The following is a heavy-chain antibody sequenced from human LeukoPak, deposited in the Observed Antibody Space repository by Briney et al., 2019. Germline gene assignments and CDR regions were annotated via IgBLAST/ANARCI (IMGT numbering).Heavy chain of an antibody. CDR2: IKRIIDGGTT. CDR1: GFTFSSYE. J-gene: IGHJ4*02. Sequence: PGGSLRLSCAASGFTFSSYEMNWVRQAPGKGLEWVGRIKRIIDGGTTDYAAPVKGRFTVSRDDSINTLYLQMSSLKTEDTAVYYCAAQGGSGDLRYWGQGTLVTVSS. CDR3: AAQGGSGDLRY. V-gene: IGHV3-15*01. D-gene: IGHD4-17*01.